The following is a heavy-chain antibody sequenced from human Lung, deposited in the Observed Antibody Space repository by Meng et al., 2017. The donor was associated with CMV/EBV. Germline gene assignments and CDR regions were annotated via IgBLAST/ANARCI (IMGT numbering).Heavy chain of an antibody. D-gene: IGHD3-9*01. V-gene: IGHV3-21*06. Sequence: GGSXRLXCAASGFTFSVYNMNWVRQAPGKGLEWVSSISTSSTYKNYAESLKGRFTISRDNSKNTLYLQMNGLRAEDTAVYYCAGHYDSQSALSDLGQGPLVTVSS. CDR2: ISTSSTYK. CDR1: GFTFSVYN. CDR3: AGHYDSQSALSD. J-gene: IGHJ4*02.